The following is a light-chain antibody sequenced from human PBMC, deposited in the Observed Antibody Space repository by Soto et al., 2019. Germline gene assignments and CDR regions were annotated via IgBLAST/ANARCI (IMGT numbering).Light chain of an antibody. J-gene: IGKJ5*01. V-gene: IGKV3-11*01. CDR1: QSVSSS. CDR3: QQRTNLRGNT. CDR2: DAS. Sequence: DIVLTQSPANLSLSPGERAALSCRASQSVSSSLAWYQQKPGQAPRLLIYDASNRATGIPARFSGSGSGTDFTLTITSLAPGDSAVYYCQQRTNLRGNTFGQGTRLEI.